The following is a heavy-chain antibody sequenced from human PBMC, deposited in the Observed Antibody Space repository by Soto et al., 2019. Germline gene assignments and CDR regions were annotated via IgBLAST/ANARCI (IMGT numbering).Heavy chain of an antibody. J-gene: IGHJ6*02. V-gene: IGHV1-18*01. Sequence: ASVKVSCKTSGYTFTRYGISWVRQAPGQGLEWMGWISGYDGRTNFAQKVQDRVTMTTDTSTSTVYMELRSLSSDDTAVYYCATKGRWYVGYYYYGMDVWGQGTTVTVSS. CDR2: ISGYDGRT. CDR1: GYTFTRYG. CDR3: ATKGRWYVGYYYYGMDV. D-gene: IGHD6-13*01.